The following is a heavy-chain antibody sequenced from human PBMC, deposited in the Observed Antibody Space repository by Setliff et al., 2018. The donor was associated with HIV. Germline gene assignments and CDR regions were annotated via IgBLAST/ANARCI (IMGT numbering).Heavy chain of an antibody. CDR1: GFSFKSAW. CDR3: TRGVDSDY. CDR2: ISGSGDST. J-gene: IGHJ4*02. V-gene: IGHV3-23*01. D-gene: IGHD2-15*01. Sequence: GGSLRLSCAASGFSFKSAWMSWVRQAPGKGLEWVSAISGSGDSTFYADSVQGRFTISRDNSKNTLYLQMNSLRAEDTAVYYCTRGVDSDYWGQGTQVTVSS.